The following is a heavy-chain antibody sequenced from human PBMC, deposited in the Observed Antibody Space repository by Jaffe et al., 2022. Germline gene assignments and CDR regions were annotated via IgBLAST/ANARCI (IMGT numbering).Heavy chain of an antibody. CDR1: GYSISSGYY. J-gene: IGHJ4*02. CDR3: AVYYYDGSGYFDYFDH. Sequence: QVQLQESGPGLVKPSETLSLTCVVSGYSISSGYYWGWIRQPPGKGLDWIGSISYRGSTYYNPSLKSRVTISVDTSKNQFSLKLTSVTAADTAVYYCAVYYYDGSGYFDYFDHWGQGTLVTVSS. D-gene: IGHD3-22*01. CDR2: ISYRGST. V-gene: IGHV4-38-2*01.